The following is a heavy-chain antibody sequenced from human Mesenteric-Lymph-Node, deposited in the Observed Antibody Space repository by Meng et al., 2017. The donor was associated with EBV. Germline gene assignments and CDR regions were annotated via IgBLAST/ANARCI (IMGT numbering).Heavy chain of an antibody. J-gene: IGHJ4*02. Sequence: GGGVVQPGSTLRCSCAVSGFRFSEYAMHWVRQAPGKGLEWVAFISYDGSNANYADSVKGRFTISRDSSKNTLYLQMNSLRAEDTAVYYCVRERTGYYAEYWGQGTLVTVSS. CDR3: VRERTGYYAEY. V-gene: IGHV3-30-3*01. CDR1: GFRFSEYA. D-gene: IGHD3/OR15-3a*01. CDR2: ISYDGSNA.